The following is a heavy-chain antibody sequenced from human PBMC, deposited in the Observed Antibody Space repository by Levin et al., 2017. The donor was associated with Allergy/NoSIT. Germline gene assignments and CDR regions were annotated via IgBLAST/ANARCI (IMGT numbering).Heavy chain of an antibody. V-gene: IGHV1-69*01. J-gene: IGHJ6*02. Sequence: KISCRVSGGTFSSYAIYWVRQAPGQGLEWMGGIIPSFATTNNGQKFQGRVTITADESTSTAYMELSSLRSEDTAVYYCARPLGAAYYSYGMDVWGQGTTVTVSS. CDR3: ARPLGAAYYSYGMDV. CDR1: GGTFSSYA. D-gene: IGHD6-13*01. CDR2: IIPSFATT.